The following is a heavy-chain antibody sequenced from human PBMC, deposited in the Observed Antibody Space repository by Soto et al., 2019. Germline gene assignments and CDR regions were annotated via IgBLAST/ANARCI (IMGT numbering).Heavy chain of an antibody. D-gene: IGHD5-12*01. CDR1: GGSFIGYY. V-gene: IGHV4-34*01. CDR2: INHSGST. J-gene: IGHJ4*02. CDR3: ARGGRDGYNPTLDFDY. Sequence: SETLSLTCAVYGGSFIGYYWSWIRQPPWKGLEWIGEINHSGSTNYNPSLKSRVTISVDTSKNQFSLKLSSVTAADTAVYYCARGGRDGYNPTLDFDYWGQGTLVTVSS.